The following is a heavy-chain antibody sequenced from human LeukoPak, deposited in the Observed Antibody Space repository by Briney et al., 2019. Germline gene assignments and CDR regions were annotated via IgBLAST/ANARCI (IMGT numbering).Heavy chain of an antibody. V-gene: IGHV3-7*03. CDR3: ARGGGLDV. D-gene: IGHD3-16*01. Sequence: GRSLRLSCAASGFIFSNDAMNWARQAPGKGLEWVASINHNGNVNYYVDSVKGRFTISRDNAKNSLYLQMSNLRAEDTAVYFCARGGGLDVWGQGATVTVSS. CDR2: INHNGNVN. CDR1: GFIFSNDA. J-gene: IGHJ6*02.